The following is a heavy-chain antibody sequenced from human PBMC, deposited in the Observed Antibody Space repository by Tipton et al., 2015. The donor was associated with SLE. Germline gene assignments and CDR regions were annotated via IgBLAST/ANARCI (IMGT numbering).Heavy chain of an antibody. Sequence: SLRLSCVASGFTFSNYAMNWVRQAPGKGLEWVSAISSGGVSTYYADSVKGRFTISRDNYKYNLYLLMNSLRAEDTALYYCAKGRGFGAISPFDSWGQGTLVTVSS. J-gene: IGHJ4*02. CDR1: GFTFSNYA. CDR3: AKGRGFGAISPFDS. CDR2: ISSGGVST. D-gene: IGHD4/OR15-4a*01. V-gene: IGHV3-23*01.